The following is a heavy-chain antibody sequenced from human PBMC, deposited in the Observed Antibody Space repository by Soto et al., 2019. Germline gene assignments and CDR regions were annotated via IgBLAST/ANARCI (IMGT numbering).Heavy chain of an antibody. V-gene: IGHV1-69*13. CDR2: IIPIFGTA. CDR1: GGTFSSYA. CDR3: ARAVVAGDGGFFDY. Sequence: SVKASCKASGGTFSSYAISWVRQAPGQGLEWMGGIIPIFGTANYAQKFQGRVTITADESTSTAYMELSSLRSEDTAVYYCARAVVAGDGGFFDYWGQGTLVTVSS. D-gene: IGHD2-15*01. J-gene: IGHJ4*02.